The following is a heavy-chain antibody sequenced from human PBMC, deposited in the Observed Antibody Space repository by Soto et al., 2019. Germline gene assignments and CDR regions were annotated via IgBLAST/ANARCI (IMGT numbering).Heavy chain of an antibody. D-gene: IGHD3-22*01. CDR3: ARPTTVEEYYYDCSGYYYGFDY. J-gene: IGHJ4*02. CDR1: GGSISSSGYY. V-gene: IGHV4-39*01. CDR2: IYYSGKT. Sequence: ASETLSLTCTVSGGSISSSGYYWGWIRQPPGKGLEWIGNIYYSGKTYYSPSLKSRVTISVDTSKSQVSLKLSSVTAADTAVSYCARPTTVEEYYYDCSGYYYGFDYWGQGTLVTVSS.